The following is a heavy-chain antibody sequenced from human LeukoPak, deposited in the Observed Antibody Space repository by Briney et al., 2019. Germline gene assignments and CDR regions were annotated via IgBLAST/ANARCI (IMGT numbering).Heavy chain of an antibody. V-gene: IGHV1-46*01. CDR3: ARGRGVHDSHTYDYFDY. CDR2: INPAGGST. CDR1: GYTFTSYY. D-gene: IGHD3-22*01. J-gene: IGHJ4*02. Sequence: ASVKVPCTASGYTFTSYYIHWVRQAPGQGLEWMGIINPAGGSTTYAQKFQGSRLTLTRDTSTSTVYMELSGLRSEDTAVYYCARGRGVHDSHTYDYFDYWGQGSLVTVSS.